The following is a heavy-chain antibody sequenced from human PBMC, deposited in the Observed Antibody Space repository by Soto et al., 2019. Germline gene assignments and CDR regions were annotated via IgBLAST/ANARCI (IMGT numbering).Heavy chain of an antibody. D-gene: IGHD6-13*01. CDR3: ARAGYSSSWYYYYGMDV. Sequence: SETLSLTCAVYGGSFSGYYWSWIRQPPGKGLEWIGEINHSGSTNYNPSLKSRVTISVDTSKNQFSLKLSSVTAADTAVYYCARAGYSSSWYYYYGMDVWGQGTTVTVSS. CDR1: GGSFSGYY. CDR2: INHSGST. V-gene: IGHV4-34*01. J-gene: IGHJ6*02.